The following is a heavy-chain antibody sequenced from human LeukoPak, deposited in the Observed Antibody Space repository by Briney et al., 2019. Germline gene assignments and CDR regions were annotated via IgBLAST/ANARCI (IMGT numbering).Heavy chain of an antibody. CDR1: GFTFSKYW. V-gene: IGHV3-7*01. CDR3: ATYTQYFGALSTDY. CDR2: IDKDGSEK. J-gene: IGHJ4*02. Sequence: HPGGSLRLSCTVSGFTFSKYWMRWVRQAPGKGLEWVASIDKDGSEKRYVEPVKGRFTISRDNARNSVYLQMTSLGAEDTAVYYCATYTQYFGALSTDYWGQGTLVTVSS. D-gene: IGHD3-10*01.